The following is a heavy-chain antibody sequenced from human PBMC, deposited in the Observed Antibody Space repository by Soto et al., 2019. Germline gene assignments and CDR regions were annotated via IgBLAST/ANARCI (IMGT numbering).Heavy chain of an antibody. CDR2: IYYSGST. Sequence: PSETLSLTCXVSGGSISSSSYYWGWIRQPPGKGLEWIGSIYYSGSTYYNPSLKSRVTISVDTSKNQFSLKLSSVTAADTAVYYCARRQDFWSGHVDYWGQGTLVTVSS. J-gene: IGHJ4*02. D-gene: IGHD3-3*01. V-gene: IGHV4-39*01. CDR1: GGSISSSSYY. CDR3: ARRQDFWSGHVDY.